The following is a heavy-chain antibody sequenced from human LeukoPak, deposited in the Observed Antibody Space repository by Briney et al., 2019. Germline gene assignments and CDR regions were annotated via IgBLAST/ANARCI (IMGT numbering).Heavy chain of an antibody. D-gene: IGHD5-12*01. J-gene: IGHJ3*02. CDR3: ARRYSGYEWAFDI. CDR2: IKKDGSEK. CDR1: GFNFSTYW. V-gene: IGHV3-7*01. Sequence: GGSLRLSCAASGFNFSTYWMTWVRRAPGKGLEWVANIKKDGSEKYYADSVQGRFTISRDNAKNSLSLQMNSLRAEDTALYYCARRYSGYEWAFDIWGQGTMVTVSS.